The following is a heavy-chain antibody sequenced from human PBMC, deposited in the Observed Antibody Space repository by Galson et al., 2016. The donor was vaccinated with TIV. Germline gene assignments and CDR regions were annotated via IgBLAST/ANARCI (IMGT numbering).Heavy chain of an antibody. CDR2: IYDSGST. J-gene: IGHJ1*01. CDR1: GGSISSSAYH. D-gene: IGHD1-26*01. Sequence: TLSLTCNVSGGSISSSAYHWSWIRQHPGKALEWIGNIYDSGSTYYHPSLQNRVTISVDTSQNQFSLRLSSVTAADTAVYYCARWAERGSYYDYFQQWGQGTLVTVSS. CDR3: ARWAERGSYYDYFQQ. V-gene: IGHV4-31*03.